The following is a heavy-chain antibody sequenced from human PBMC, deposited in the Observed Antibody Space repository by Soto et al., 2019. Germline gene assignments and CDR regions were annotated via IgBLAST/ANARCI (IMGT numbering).Heavy chain of an antibody. Sequence: GGSLRLSCAASVFTFSSYAMSWVRQAPGKGLEWVSAISGSGGSTYYADSVKGRFTISRDNSKNTLYLQMNSLRAEDTAVYYCAKNRTPYDSSGYYYVAPLDYWGQGTLVTVSS. V-gene: IGHV3-23*01. J-gene: IGHJ4*02. CDR1: VFTFSSYA. CDR2: ISGSGGST. CDR3: AKNRTPYDSSGYYYVAPLDY. D-gene: IGHD3-22*01.